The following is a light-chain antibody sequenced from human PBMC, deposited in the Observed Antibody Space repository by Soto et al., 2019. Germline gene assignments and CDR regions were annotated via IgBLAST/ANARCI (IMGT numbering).Light chain of an antibody. J-gene: IGKJ3*01. Sequence: AIQLTQSPSSLSASVGDRVTITCRASQGISSALAWYQKKPGKAPKLLIYDASSLESGVPSRFSGSGSGTDFTLTISSLQPEDFATYYCQQFNSYPRTFGPGTKVDIK. CDR2: DAS. CDR1: QGISSA. CDR3: QQFNSYPRT. V-gene: IGKV1-13*02.